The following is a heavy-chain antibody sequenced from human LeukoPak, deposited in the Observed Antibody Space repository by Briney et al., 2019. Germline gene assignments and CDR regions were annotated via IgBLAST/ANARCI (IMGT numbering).Heavy chain of an antibody. CDR3: ARDRLPGGYSYGYFAFDI. CDR2: IYTSGST. CDR1: GGSISSYY. J-gene: IGHJ3*02. V-gene: IGHV4-4*07. D-gene: IGHD5-18*01. Sequence: PSETLSLTCTVSGGSISSYYWSWIRQPAGKGLEWIGRIYTSGSTNYNTSLKSRVTMSVDTSKNQFSLKLSSVTAADTAVYYCARDRLPGGYSYGYFAFDIWGQGTMVTVSS.